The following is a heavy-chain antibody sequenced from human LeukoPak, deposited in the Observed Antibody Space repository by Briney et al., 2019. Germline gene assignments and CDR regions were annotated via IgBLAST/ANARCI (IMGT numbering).Heavy chain of an antibody. CDR1: GFTFSSYW. CDR3: ASPDSSSSYYFDY. CDR2: IKQDGSEK. J-gene: IGHJ4*02. D-gene: IGHD6-6*01. Sequence: TGGSLRLSCAASGFTFSSYWMSWVRQAPGKGLEWVANIKQDGSEKYYVDSVKGRFTISRDNAKNSLYLQMNSLRAEDTAVYYCASPDSSSSYYFDYWGQGTLVTVSS. V-gene: IGHV3-7*01.